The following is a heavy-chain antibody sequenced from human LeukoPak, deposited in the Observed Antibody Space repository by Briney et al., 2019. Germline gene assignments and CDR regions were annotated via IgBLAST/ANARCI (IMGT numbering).Heavy chain of an antibody. CDR1: GFTFSSYW. CDR3: ARDYFQDTYYYDSSGYPKAFDI. D-gene: IGHD3-22*01. Sequence: PGGSLRLSCAASGFTFSSYWMSWVRQAPGKGLEWVATIKPDGSEKYYVDYVRGRFTISRDNAKNSLYLQMNSLRAEDTAVYYCARDYFQDTYYYDSSGYPKAFDIWGQGTMVTVSS. CDR2: IKPDGSEK. J-gene: IGHJ3*02. V-gene: IGHV3-7*01.